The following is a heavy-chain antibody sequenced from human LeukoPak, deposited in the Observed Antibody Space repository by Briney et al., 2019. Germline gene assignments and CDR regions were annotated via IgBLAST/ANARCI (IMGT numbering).Heavy chain of an antibody. Sequence: PGGSLRLSCAASGFTFSSYAMSWVRQAPGKGLEWVSAISGSGGSTYYADSVKGRFTISRDNSKNTLYLQMNSLRAEDTAVYYCAKGGIGDILTAKAYYYGMDVWGQGTTVTVSS. V-gene: IGHV3-23*01. CDR1: GFTFSSYA. J-gene: IGHJ6*02. D-gene: IGHD3-9*01. CDR2: ISGSGGST. CDR3: AKGGIGDILTAKAYYYGMDV.